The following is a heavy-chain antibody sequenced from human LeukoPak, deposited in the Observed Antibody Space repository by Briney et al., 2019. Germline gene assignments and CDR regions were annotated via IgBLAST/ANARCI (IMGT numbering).Heavy chain of an antibody. V-gene: IGHV3-30*18. Sequence: GRSLRLSCAASGFTFSSYGMHWVRQAPGKGLEWVAVISYDGSNKYYADSVKGRFTIPRDNSKNTLYLQMNSLRAEDTAVYYCAKAPSDSSGYYPHFDYRGQGTLVTVSS. CDR2: ISYDGSNK. CDR3: AKAPSDSSGYYPHFDY. CDR1: GFTFSSYG. D-gene: IGHD3-22*01. J-gene: IGHJ4*02.